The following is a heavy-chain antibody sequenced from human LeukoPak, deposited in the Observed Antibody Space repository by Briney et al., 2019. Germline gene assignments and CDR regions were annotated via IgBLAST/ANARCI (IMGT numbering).Heavy chain of an antibody. CDR3: ARGIAAHGGYYYYYYYMDV. CDR1: GGSFSRYY. J-gene: IGHJ6*03. Sequence: SETLSLTCAVYGGSFSRYYWSWIRQPPGKGLEWIGEINHSGSTNYNPSLKSRVTISVDTSKNQFSLKLSSVTAADTAVYYGARGIAAHGGYYYYYYYMDVWGKGTTVTVSS. V-gene: IGHV4-34*01. CDR2: INHSGST. D-gene: IGHD6-6*01.